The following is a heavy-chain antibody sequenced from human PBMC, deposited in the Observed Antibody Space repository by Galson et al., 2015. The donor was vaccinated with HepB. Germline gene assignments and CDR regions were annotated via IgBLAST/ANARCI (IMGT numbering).Heavy chain of an antibody. Sequence: SLRLSCAASGFTFSDYYMSWIRQAPGKGLEWVSYISSSSSYTYYADSVKGRFTISRDNSKNTLYLQMNSLRAEDTAVYYCARVRRHMTTVTSPSPGRLYYYYYYMDVWGKGTTVTVSS. CDR3: ARVRRHMTTVTSPSPGRLYYYYYYMDV. CDR1: GFTFSDYY. CDR2: ISSSSSYT. J-gene: IGHJ6*03. V-gene: IGHV3-11*06. D-gene: IGHD4-11*01.